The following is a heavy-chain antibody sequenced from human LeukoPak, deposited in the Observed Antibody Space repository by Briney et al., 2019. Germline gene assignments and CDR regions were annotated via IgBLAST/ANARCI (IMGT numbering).Heavy chain of an antibody. CDR1: GYTFTGYY. J-gene: IGHJ4*02. Sequence: ASVKVSCKASGYTFTGYYMHWVRQAPGQGLEWMGWINPNSGGTNCAQKFQGRVTMTRDTSISTAYMELSRLRSDDTAVYYCARVSGIAAAVGYFDYWGQGTLVTVSS. D-gene: IGHD6-13*01. V-gene: IGHV1-2*02. CDR2: INPNSGGT. CDR3: ARVSGIAAAVGYFDY.